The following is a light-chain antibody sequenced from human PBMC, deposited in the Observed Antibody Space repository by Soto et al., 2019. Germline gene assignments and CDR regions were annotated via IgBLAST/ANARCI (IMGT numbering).Light chain of an antibody. Sequence: EIVLTQSPGTLSLSPGERATLSCRASQSVRNSYLTWYQQKPGQAPRLLIYGASSRATGIPDRFSGSGSGTVFPSTISRLDADDFALYYCQQYGTSPFTFGGGTKVEIK. CDR3: QQYGTSPFT. CDR1: QSVRNSY. V-gene: IGKV3-20*01. CDR2: GAS. J-gene: IGKJ4*01.